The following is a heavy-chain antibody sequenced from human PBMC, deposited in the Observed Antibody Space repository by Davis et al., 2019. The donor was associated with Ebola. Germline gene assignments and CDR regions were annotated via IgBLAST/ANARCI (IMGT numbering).Heavy chain of an antibody. J-gene: IGHJ4*02. V-gene: IGHV1-69*13. CDR1: GGTFSSYA. D-gene: IGHD5-18*01. CDR3: GRGVQLWTFEY. Sequence: AASVKVSCKASGGTFSSYAISWVRQAPGQGLEWMGGIIPMFGTSKYEQKFQGRVTITADESTSTAYMELSSLRSEDTAVYYCGRGVQLWTFEYWGQGTLVTVSS. CDR2: IIPMFGTS.